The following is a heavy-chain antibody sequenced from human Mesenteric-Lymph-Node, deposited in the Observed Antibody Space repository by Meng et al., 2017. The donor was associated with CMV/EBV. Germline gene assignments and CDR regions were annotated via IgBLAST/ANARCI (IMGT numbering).Heavy chain of an antibody. D-gene: IGHD2-21*02. Sequence: KPSGYTFTHYPIHWVRQAPGQRLDWMGWINAAFGTTPYSQKFQGRVTITRDTAAGTAYMELSSLTSEDAAVYYCASNAGGGDFAPFDYWGQGSLVTVSS. J-gene: IGHJ4*02. V-gene: IGHV1-3*01. CDR3: ASNAGGGDFAPFDY. CDR2: INAAFGTT. CDR1: GYTFTHYP.